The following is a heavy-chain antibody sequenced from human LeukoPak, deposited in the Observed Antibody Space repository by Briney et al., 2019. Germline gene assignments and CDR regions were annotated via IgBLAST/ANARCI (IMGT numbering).Heavy chain of an antibody. V-gene: IGHV3-23*01. D-gene: IGHD2-2*01. J-gene: IGHJ4*02. Sequence: GSLGLSCAASGFTFSSYAMSWVRQAPGQGLEWVSAISGSGGSTYYADSVKGRFTISRDNSKNTLYLQMNSLRAEDTAVYYCAKEAVVPAAIGAYFDYWGQGTLVTVSS. CDR2: ISGSGGST. CDR3: AKEAVVPAAIGAYFDY. CDR1: GFTFSSYA.